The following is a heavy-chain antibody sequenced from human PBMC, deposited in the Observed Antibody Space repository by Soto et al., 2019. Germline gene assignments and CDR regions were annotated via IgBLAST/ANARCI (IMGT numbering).Heavy chain of an antibody. V-gene: IGHV1-18*01. Sequence: ASVKVSCKASGYTLTIYGISWVRLAAGQGLEWMGLISAYNGNTNYAQKLQGRVTMTTDTSTSTAYMELRSLRSDDTAVYYCARDRRTGTTYYYYYYGMDVWGQGTTVTVSS. CDR1: GYTLTIYG. J-gene: IGHJ6*02. D-gene: IGHD1-1*01. CDR2: ISAYNGNT. CDR3: ARDRRTGTTYYYYYYGMDV.